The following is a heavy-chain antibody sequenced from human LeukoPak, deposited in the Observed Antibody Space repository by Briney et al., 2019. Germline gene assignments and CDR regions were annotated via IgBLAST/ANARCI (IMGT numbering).Heavy chain of an antibody. CDR2: IASGGAAS. CDR3: ARSTYGGNYYFDN. CDR1: GFTFSSYA. D-gene: IGHD1-26*01. V-gene: IGHV3-23*01. Sequence: GGSLRLSCAASGFTFSSYAMSWVRQAPGKGLERVAGIASGGAASYHADAVQGRFTISRDDSKSTLYLQMNSLRAEDTAIYYCARSTYGGNYYFDNWGQGTLVTVSS. J-gene: IGHJ4*02.